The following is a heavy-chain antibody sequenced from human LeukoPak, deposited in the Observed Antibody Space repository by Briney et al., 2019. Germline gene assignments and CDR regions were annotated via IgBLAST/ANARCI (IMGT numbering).Heavy chain of an antibody. CDR2: IYYSGST. CDR1: GGSISSYY. V-gene: IGHV4-59*01. J-gene: IGHJ4*02. CDR3: ARVTGYVMEDYFDY. D-gene: IGHD6-13*01. Sequence: SETLSLTCTVSGGSISSYYWSWIRQPPGKGLEWIGYIYYSGSTNYNPSLKSRVTISVDTSKNQFSLRLSSVTAADTAVYYCARVTGYVMEDYFDYWGLGTLVTVSS.